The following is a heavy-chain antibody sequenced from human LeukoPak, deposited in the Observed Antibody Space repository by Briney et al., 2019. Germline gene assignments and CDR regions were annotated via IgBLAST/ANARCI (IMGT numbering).Heavy chain of an antibody. V-gene: IGHV3-15*01. J-gene: IGHJ4*02. CDR1: GFTFSTYG. D-gene: IGHD3-10*01. CDR3: ATEYYGSFNF. CDR2: IQRTTDGGTT. Sequence: GGSLRLSCAASGFTFSTYGIHWVRQAPGKGLEWVGRIQRTTDGGTTEYAVPVKGRFTISRDDSKNTLYLQMNSLITGDTAVYFCATEYYGSFNFWGQGALVTVSS.